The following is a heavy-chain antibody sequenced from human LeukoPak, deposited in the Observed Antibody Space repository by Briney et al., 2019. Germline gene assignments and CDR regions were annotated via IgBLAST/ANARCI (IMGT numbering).Heavy chain of an antibody. V-gene: IGHV5-51*01. CDR1: GYRFTGYW. J-gene: IGHJ4*02. CDR2: IYPGDSDT. D-gene: IGHD4-23*01. Sequence: GESLKISCHGSGYRFTGYWIGWVRQMPGKGLEWMGIIYPGDSDTTYSPSFQGQVTISADKSISTAYLQWSSLKASDTAMYYRVRQTDYGGIYFDYWGQGTLVTVSS. CDR3: VRQTDYGGIYFDY.